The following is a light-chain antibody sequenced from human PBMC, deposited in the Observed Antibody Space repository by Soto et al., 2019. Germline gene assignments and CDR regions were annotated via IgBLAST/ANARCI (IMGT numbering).Light chain of an antibody. CDR3: SSYTSSSTLG. V-gene: IGLV2-14*01. Sequence: QSALTQPASVSGSPGQSITISCTGTSSDVGGYNYVSWYQQYPGKAPKLMIYEVSNRPSGVSNRFSGSKSGNTASLTISGLQAEDEADYYCSSYTSSSTLGFSGGTKLTVL. CDR2: EVS. J-gene: IGLJ2*01. CDR1: SSDVGGYNY.